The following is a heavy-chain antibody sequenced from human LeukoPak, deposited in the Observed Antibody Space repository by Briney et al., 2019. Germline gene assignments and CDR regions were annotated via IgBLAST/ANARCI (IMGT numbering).Heavy chain of an antibody. Sequence: GGSLRLSCAASGFTFDDYAMHWVRQAPGKGLEWVSGISWNSGSIGYADSVKGRFTISRDNAKNSLYLQMNSLRAEDTALYYCAKGYSSSWYEHFDYWGQGTLVTVSS. CDR3: AKGYSSSWYEHFDY. V-gene: IGHV3-9*01. CDR2: ISWNSGSI. CDR1: GFTFDDYA. J-gene: IGHJ4*02. D-gene: IGHD6-13*01.